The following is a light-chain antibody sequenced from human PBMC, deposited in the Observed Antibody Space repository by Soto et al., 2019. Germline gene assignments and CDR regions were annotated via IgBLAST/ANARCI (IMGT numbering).Light chain of an antibody. CDR2: GAS. CDR1: QSVDIN. CDR3: QQYRNWPRT. Sequence: EIVLTQSPGTLSVSPGDRVTICCRASQSVDINLAWYQQRAGQAPRFIVYGASTKETDMPGRFSGRGAGTEFTLTINNLQSEDFAVDDCQQYRNWPRTFGQGTRLEIK. V-gene: IGKV3-15*01. J-gene: IGKJ5*01.